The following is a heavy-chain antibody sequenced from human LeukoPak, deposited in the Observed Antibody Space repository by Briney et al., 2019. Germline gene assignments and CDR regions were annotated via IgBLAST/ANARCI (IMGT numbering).Heavy chain of an antibody. J-gene: IGHJ6*02. Sequence: SETLSLTCAVYGGSFSGYYWSWLRQPPGKGLGWIGEINHSGSTNYNPSLKSRVTISVDTSKNQFSLKLSSVTAADTAVYYCARDRPLYDFWSGYYGSIMYGMDVWGQGTTVTVSS. CDR3: ARDRPLYDFWSGYYGSIMYGMDV. CDR2: INHSGST. CDR1: GGSFSGYY. V-gene: IGHV4-34*01. D-gene: IGHD3-3*01.